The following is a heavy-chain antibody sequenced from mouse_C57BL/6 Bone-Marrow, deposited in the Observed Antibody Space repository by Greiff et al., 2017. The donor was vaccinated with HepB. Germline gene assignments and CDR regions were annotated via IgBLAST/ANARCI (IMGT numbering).Heavy chain of an antibody. Sequence: QVQLQQPGAELVRPGSSVKLSCKASGYTFTSYWMDWVKQRPGQGLEWIGNIYPSDSETHYNQKFKDKATLTVDKSSSTAYMQLSSLTSKDSAVYYCARRSTMVTSYYAMDYWGQGTSVTVSS. J-gene: IGHJ4*01. D-gene: IGHD2-2*01. CDR1: GYTFTSYW. CDR3: ARRSTMVTSYYAMDY. CDR2: IYPSDSET. V-gene: IGHV1-61*01.